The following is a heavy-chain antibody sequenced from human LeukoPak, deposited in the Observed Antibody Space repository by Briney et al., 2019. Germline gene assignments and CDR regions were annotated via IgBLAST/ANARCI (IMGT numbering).Heavy chain of an antibody. J-gene: IGHJ6*02. D-gene: IGHD6-13*01. V-gene: IGHV1-18*01. CDR2: ISAYNGNT. CDR1: GYTFTSYG. Sequence: ASVKVSCKASGYTFTSYGISWVRQAPGQGLEWMGWISAYNGNTNYAQKLQGRVTMTTDTSTSTAYMELRSLRSDDTAVYYCAREGIADRPRYYYYGMDVWGQGTTVTVSS. CDR3: AREGIADRPRYYYYGMDV.